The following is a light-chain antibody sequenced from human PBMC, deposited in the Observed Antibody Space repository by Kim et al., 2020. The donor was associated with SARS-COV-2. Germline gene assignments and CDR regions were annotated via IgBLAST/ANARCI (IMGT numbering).Light chain of an antibody. CDR3: YSYAGSSIVV. CDR2: EVS. Sequence: QSALTQPASVSGSPGQSITISCTGTSSDVGSYNLVSWYQQHPGKAPKLMIYEVSKRPSGVSNRFSGSKSGNTASLTISGLQAEDEADYYCYSYAGSSIVVFGGGTQLTVL. V-gene: IGLV2-23*02. CDR1: SSDVGSYNL. J-gene: IGLJ2*01.